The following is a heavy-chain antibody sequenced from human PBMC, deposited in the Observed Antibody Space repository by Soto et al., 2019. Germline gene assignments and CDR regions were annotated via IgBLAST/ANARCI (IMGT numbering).Heavy chain of an antibody. CDR1: GFTVSSNY. CDR2: IYSGGSK. J-gene: IGHJ4*02. V-gene: IGHV3-53*05. Sequence: PGGSLRLSCAASGFTVSSNYMSRVRQAPGKGLEWVAVIYSGGSKYYADSVKGRFTISRDNSKNTLYLQMNSLRAEDTAVYYCAKDTLIYCSSTSCYDSLFDYWGQGTLVTVSS. CDR3: AKDTLIYCSSTSCYDSLFDY. D-gene: IGHD2-2*01.